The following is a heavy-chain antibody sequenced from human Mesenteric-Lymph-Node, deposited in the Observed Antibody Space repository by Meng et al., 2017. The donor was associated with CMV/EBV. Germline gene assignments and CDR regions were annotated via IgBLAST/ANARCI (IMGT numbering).Heavy chain of an antibody. CDR1: GYNFNNYW. D-gene: IGHD1-26*01. CDR3: ARGAILGSTKSYVDS. J-gene: IGHJ4*02. CDR2: IYPGDSDT. V-gene: IGHV5-51*01. Sequence: GGSLRLSCKVSGYNFNNYWIAWVRQMPGKGLDWMGIIYPGDSDTRYSPSFQGQVTISVDKSISTAYLQWSSLKASDTAMYFCARGAILGSTKSYVDSWGQGTLVTVSS.